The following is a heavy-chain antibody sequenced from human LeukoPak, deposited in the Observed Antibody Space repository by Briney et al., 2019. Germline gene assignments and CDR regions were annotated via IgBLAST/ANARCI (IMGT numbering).Heavy chain of an antibody. D-gene: IGHD3-22*01. V-gene: IGHV3-48*04. CDR1: GFTFSSYS. CDR2: ISSSSSTI. CDR3: ARDRGYYDSSGYYPSYYYYYGMDV. Sequence: GGSLRLSCAASGFTFSSYSMNWVRQAPGKGLEWVSYISSSSSTIYYADSVKGRFTISRDNAKNSLYLQMNSLRAEDTAVYYCARDRGYYDSSGYYPSYYYYYGMDVWGQGTTVTVSS. J-gene: IGHJ6*02.